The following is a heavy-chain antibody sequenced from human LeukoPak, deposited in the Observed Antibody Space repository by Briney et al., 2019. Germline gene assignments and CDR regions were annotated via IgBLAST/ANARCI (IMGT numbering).Heavy chain of an antibody. CDR3: ARSEIPPGIAAPGAFDI. J-gene: IGHJ3*02. V-gene: IGHV3-30*04. D-gene: IGHD6-13*01. CDR2: ISYDGSNK. Sequence: GGSLRLSCAASGFTFSSYAMRWVRQAPGKGLEWVAVISYDGSNKYYADSVKGRFTISRDNSKNTLYLQMNSLRAEDTAVYYCARSEIPPGIAAPGAFDIWGQGTMVTVSS. CDR1: GFTFSSYA.